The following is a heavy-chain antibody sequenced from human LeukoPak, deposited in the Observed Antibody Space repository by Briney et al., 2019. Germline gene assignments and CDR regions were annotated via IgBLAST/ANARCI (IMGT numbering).Heavy chain of an antibody. CDR1: GGSISGHFWR. CDR3: AHMSEMATTIDY. Sequence: TLSLTCTVSGGSISGHFWRWIRQPPGKALEWLALIYWDDDKRYSPSLKSRLTITKDTSKNQVVLTMTNMDPVDTATYYCAHMSEMATTIDYWGQGTLVTVSS. V-gene: IGHV2-5*08. J-gene: IGHJ4*02. D-gene: IGHD5-24*01. CDR2: IYWDDDK.